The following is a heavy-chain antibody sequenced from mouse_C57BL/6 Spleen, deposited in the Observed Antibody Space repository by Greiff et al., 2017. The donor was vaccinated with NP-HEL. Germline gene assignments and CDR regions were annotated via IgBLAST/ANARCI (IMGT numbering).Heavy chain of an antibody. D-gene: IGHD4-1*01. J-gene: IGHJ2*01. CDR2: ISDGGSYT. CDR1: GFTFSSYA. Sequence: EVHLVESGGGLVKPGGSLKLSCAASGFTFSSYAMSWVRQTPEKRLEWVATISDGGSYTYYPDNVKGRFTISRDNAKNNLYLQMSHLKSEDTAMYYCARAGAGCFDYWGQGTTLTVSS. V-gene: IGHV5-4*01. CDR3: ARAGAGCFDY.